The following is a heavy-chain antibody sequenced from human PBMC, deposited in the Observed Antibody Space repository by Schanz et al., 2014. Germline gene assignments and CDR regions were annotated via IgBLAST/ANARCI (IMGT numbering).Heavy chain of an antibody. D-gene: IGHD3-10*01. J-gene: IGHJ5*02. Sequence: QVQLQESGPGLVKPSETLSLTCAVSGASVSSFYWSWIRQPAGKGLEWIGHVYATGRTKYNPSLKSRVNMSVDTSQKQISLKLTAVTAADTAVYYCARTLVNGSRKWFVPWGPGTQVTVSS. CDR2: VYATGRT. V-gene: IGHV4-4*07. CDR1: GASVSSFY. CDR3: ARTLVNGSRKWFVP.